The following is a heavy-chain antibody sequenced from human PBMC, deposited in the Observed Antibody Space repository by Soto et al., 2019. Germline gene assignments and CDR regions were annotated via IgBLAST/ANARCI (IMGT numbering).Heavy chain of an antibody. D-gene: IGHD5-12*01. CDR1: GFTFSSYG. CDR3: AKPPREMATMFDY. Sequence: QVQLVESGGGVVQPGRSLRLSCAASGFTFSSYGMHWVRQAPGKGLEWVAVISYDGSNKYYADSVKGRFTISRDNSKNTLYLQMISLRPEDTAVYYCAKPPREMATMFDYWGQGTLVTVSS. V-gene: IGHV3-30*18. CDR2: ISYDGSNK. J-gene: IGHJ4*02.